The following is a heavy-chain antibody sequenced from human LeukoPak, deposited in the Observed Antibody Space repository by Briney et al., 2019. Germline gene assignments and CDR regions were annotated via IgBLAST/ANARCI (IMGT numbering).Heavy chain of an antibody. CDR3: AKSLRPLGYCSGGSCSRLYD. CDR1: GFTFDSYT. D-gene: IGHD2-15*01. Sequence: GGSLRLSCVASGFTFDSYTMHWVRQAPGKGLEWVSLISASGATTHYADSVEGRFTISRDNPKNTLFLLMDSLRAEDAAIYYCAKSLRPLGYCSGGSCSRLYDWGQGTQVTVSS. J-gene: IGHJ4*02. CDR2: ISASGATT. V-gene: IGHV3-23*01.